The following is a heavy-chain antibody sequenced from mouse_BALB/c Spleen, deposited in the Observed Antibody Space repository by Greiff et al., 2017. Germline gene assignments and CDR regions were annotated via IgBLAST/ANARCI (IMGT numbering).Heavy chain of an antibody. CDR1: GYTFSSYW. V-gene: IGHV1-9*01. Sequence: VKLLESGAELMKPGASVKISCKATGYTFSSYWIEWVKQRPGHGLEWIGEILPGSGSTNYNEKFKGKATFTADTSSNTAYMQLSSLTSEDSAVYYCARWYYGYDEGFAYWGQGTLVTVSA. CDR3: ARWYYGYDEGFAY. D-gene: IGHD2-2*01. J-gene: IGHJ3*01. CDR2: ILPGSGST.